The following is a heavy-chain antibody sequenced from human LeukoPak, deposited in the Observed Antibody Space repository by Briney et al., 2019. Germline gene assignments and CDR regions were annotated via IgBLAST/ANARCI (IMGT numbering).Heavy chain of an antibody. CDR3: VKDFVVVPGLVNYFDY. CDR2: ISSSSSYI. J-gene: IGHJ4*02. CDR1: GFTFSSYS. Sequence: GGSLRLSCAASGFTFSSYSMNWVRQAPGKGLEWVSSISSSSSYIYYADSVKGRFTISRDNAKNTLSLQMNSRRVEDTAVYYCVKDFVVVPGLVNYFDYWGQGSLVTVSS. V-gene: IGHV3-21*04. D-gene: IGHD2-21*02.